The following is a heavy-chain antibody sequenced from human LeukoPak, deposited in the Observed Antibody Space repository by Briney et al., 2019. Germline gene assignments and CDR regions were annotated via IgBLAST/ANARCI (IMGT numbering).Heavy chain of an antibody. D-gene: IGHD6-13*01. CDR2: ISGSGSYT. V-gene: IGHV3-11*06. CDR3: ARVGSIAAAGTPDY. CDR1: GLTFSDYY. J-gene: IGHJ4*02. Sequence: GGSLRLSCAASGLTFSDYYMTWIRQAPGKGLEWLSYISGSGSYTNYADSVEGRFTTSRDNAKNSLYLQMNSLRAEDTAVYYCARVGSIAAAGTPDYWGQGTLVTVSS.